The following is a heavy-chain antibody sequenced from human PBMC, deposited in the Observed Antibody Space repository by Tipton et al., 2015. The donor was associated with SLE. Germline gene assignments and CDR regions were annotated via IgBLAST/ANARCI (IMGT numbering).Heavy chain of an antibody. Sequence: TLSLTCTVSGGSISSGGYYWSWIRQHPGKGLEWIGYMYYSGSTDYNPSLKSRVTISVDTSKNQFSLKLSSVTAADTAVYYCARGGYYYDTSGYPYWGQGTLVTVSS. CDR2: MYYSGST. D-gene: IGHD3-22*01. CDR1: GGSISSGGYY. CDR3: ARGGYYYDTSGYPY. V-gene: IGHV4-31*03. J-gene: IGHJ4*02.